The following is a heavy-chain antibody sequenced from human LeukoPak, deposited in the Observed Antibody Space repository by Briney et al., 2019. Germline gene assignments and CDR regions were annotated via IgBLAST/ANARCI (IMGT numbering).Heavy chain of an antibody. CDR2: MNPNSGNT. J-gene: IGHJ4*02. CDR1: GYTFTSYD. V-gene: IGHV1-8*03. CDR3: ARGRTIAAADGY. Sequence: ASVKVSCKASGYTFTSYDINWVRQATGQGLEWMGWMNPNSGNTGYAQKFQGRVTITRNTSISTAYMELSSLRSEDTAVYYCARGRTIAAADGYWGQGTLVTVSS. D-gene: IGHD6-13*01.